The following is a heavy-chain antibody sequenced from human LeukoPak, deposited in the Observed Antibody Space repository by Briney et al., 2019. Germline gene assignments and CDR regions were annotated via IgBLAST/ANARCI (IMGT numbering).Heavy chain of an antibody. CDR1: GYAFPHYG. V-gene: IGHV1-3*01. D-gene: IGHD6-13*01. J-gene: IGHJ4*02. CDR3: ARSGSNWSCDS. Sequence: ASVKVSCKASGYAFPHYGVQWVRQAPGQTLEWMGWINAGNGDDTKYSQKFQARLTMTTDTSATTVYMELNSLRSEDTAVYHCARSGSNWSCDSWGQGTLVTVSS. CDR2: INAGNGDDT.